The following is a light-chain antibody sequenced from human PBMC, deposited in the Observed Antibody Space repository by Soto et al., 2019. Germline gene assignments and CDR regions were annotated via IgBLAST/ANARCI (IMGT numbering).Light chain of an antibody. Sequence: EIVLTQSPGTLFLSPGERATLSCRASQSFSNNYLAWYQQKPGQAPRLLIYGASNRATGIPDRFSGSGSGTDFTLTISRLEPEDFAVYYCQQYGRSGTFGQGTKVDIK. V-gene: IGKV3-20*01. CDR3: QQYGRSGT. CDR2: GAS. J-gene: IGKJ1*01. CDR1: QSFSNNY.